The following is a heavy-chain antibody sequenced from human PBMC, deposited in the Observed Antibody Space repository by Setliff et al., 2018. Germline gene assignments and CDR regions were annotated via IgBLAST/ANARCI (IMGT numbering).Heavy chain of an antibody. V-gene: IGHV1-2*06. CDR3: ARVGGYASAWHGIEAFDI. Sequence: VASVKVSCKASGYTFTGYYTHWVRQAPGQGLEWMGRINPNTGGTREVQKFQGRVTMTRDTSIDTAYMEVNRLTYDDTAVYYCARVGGYASAWHGIEAFDIWGQGTKVTVSS. CDR1: GYTFTGYY. D-gene: IGHD6-19*01. J-gene: IGHJ3*02. CDR2: INPNTGGT.